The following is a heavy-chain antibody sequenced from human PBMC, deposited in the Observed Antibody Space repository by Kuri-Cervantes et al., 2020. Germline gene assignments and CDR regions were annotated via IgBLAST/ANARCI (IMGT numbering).Heavy chain of an antibody. J-gene: IGHJ4*02. CDR2: IYTSGST. CDR3: AKGGYSSLSLFDY. Sequence: GSLRLSCTVSGVSISSYHWSWIRQPAGRGLEWIGRIYTSGSTNYKASLKSRVTISVDRSKNQVSLKLSSVTAADTAVYYCAKGGYSSLSLFDYWGQGTLVTVSS. V-gene: IGHV4-4*07. D-gene: IGHD6-19*01. CDR1: GVSISSYH.